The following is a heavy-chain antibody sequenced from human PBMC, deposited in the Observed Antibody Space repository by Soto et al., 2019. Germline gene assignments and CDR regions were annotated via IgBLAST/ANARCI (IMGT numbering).Heavy chain of an antibody. D-gene: IGHD3-3*01. J-gene: IGHJ6*02. CDR3: TTLSITIFGVVLMDV. Sequence: GGSLRLSCAASGCTFSNAWMSWVRQAPGKGLEWVGRIKSKTDGGTTDYAAPVKGRFTISRDDSKNTLYLQMNSLKTEDTAVYYCTTLSITIFGVVLMDVWGQGTTVTVS. CDR2: IKSKTDGGTT. CDR1: GCTFSNAW. V-gene: IGHV3-15*07.